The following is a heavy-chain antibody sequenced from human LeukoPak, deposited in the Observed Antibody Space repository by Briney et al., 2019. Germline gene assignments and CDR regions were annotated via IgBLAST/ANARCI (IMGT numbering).Heavy chain of an antibody. CDR3: ARSYYYDSSGYPHFDY. J-gene: IGHJ4*02. CDR2: IYYSGST. Sequence: SETLSLTCTVSGYSISSGYYWSWIRQPPGKGLEWIGYIYYSGSTNYNPSLKSRVTISVDTSKNQFSLKLSSVTAADTAVYYCARSYYYDSSGYPHFDYWGQGTLVTVSS. D-gene: IGHD3-22*01. CDR1: GYSISSGYY. V-gene: IGHV4-61*01.